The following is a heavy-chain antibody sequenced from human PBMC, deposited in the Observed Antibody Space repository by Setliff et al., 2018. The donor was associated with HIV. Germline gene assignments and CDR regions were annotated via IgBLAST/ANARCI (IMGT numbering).Heavy chain of an antibody. CDR1: GVPTSASTYY. CDR3: ARGPPAEDYYYYMDV. J-gene: IGHJ6*03. CDR2: ISYSGKT. Sequence: SETLSLTCIVSGVPTSASTYYWGWIRQPPGKGLDWIGYISYSGKTYYNPSLKSRVTISVDTSNNHFSLRLNSVTAADTAIYYCARGPPAEDYYYYMDVWDKGTTVTVSS. V-gene: IGHV4-39*02.